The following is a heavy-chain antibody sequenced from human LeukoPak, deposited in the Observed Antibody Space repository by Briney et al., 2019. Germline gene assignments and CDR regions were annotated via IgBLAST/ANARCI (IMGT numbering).Heavy chain of an antibody. CDR2: MNPNSGNT. Sequence: ASVKVSCKASGYTCSTYDINWVRQAAGQGLEWMGWMNPNSGNTGYAQKFQGRLTITRIASISTAYMELSSLRSDDTAVYYCARTKPDNSEIYNWGQGTLVTVSS. J-gene: IGHJ4*02. D-gene: IGHD3-22*01. V-gene: IGHV1-8*03. CDR1: GYTCSTYD. CDR3: ARTKPDNSEIYN.